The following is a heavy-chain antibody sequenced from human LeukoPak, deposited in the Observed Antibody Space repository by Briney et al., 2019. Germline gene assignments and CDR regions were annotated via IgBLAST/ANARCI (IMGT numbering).Heavy chain of an antibody. Sequence: ASVKVSCKASGYTFTGYYMHWVRQAPGQGLEWMERINPNSGGTNYAQKFQGRVTMTRDTSISTAYMELSRLRSDDTAVYYCAISPFRSGWYTGDYWGRGTLVTVSS. V-gene: IGHV1-2*06. CDR1: GYTFTGYY. CDR3: AISPFRSGWYTGDY. CDR2: INPNSGGT. D-gene: IGHD6-19*01. J-gene: IGHJ4*02.